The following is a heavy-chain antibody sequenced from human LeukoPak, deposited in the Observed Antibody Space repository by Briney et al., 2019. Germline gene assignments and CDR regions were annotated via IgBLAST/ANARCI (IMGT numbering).Heavy chain of an antibody. CDR1: GGSISSYY. CDR3: ARDHLPLRYFEYYYGMDV. D-gene: IGHD3-9*01. J-gene: IGHJ6*02. Sequence: SETLSLTCTVSGGSISSYYWSWIRQPPGKGLEWIGYIYYSGSTNYNPSLKSRVTISVDTSKNQFSLKLSSVTAADTAVYYCARDHLPLRYFEYYYGMDVWGQGTTVTVSS. CDR2: IYYSGST. V-gene: IGHV4-59*12.